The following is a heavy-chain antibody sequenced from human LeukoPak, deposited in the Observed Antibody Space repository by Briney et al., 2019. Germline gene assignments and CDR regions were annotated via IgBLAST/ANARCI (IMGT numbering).Heavy chain of an antibody. D-gene: IGHD3-22*01. CDR3: TTDVLTGYYDSSGYSGIDY. V-gene: IGHV3-15*01. CDR2: IKSKTDGGTT. J-gene: IGHJ4*02. CDR1: GFTFSNAW. Sequence: PGGPLRLSCAASGFTFSNAWMSWVRQAPGKGLEWVGRIKSKTDGGTTDYAAPVKGRFTISRDDSKNTLYLQMNSLKTEDTAVYYCTTDVLTGYYDSSGYSGIDYWGQGTLVTVSS.